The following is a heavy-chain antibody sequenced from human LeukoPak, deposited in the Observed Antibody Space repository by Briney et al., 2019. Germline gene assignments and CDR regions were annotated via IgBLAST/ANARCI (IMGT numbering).Heavy chain of an antibody. CDR1: GFTFSSYG. J-gene: IGHJ4*02. Sequence: GGSLRLSCAASGFTFSSYGMNWVRQAPGKGLEWVSYISSSGSTTYYADSVKGRFTISRDNAKNSLYLQMNSLRGEDTALYYCARGGAVAGLYWGQGTLVTVSS. CDR2: ISSSGSTT. CDR3: ARGGAVAGLY. D-gene: IGHD6-19*01. V-gene: IGHV3-48*03.